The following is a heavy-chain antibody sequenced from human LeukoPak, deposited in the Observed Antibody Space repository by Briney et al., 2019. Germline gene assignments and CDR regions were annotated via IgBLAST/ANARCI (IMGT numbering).Heavy chain of an antibody. J-gene: IGHJ4*02. CDR2: MNPNSGNT. V-gene: IGHV1-8*01. D-gene: IGHD3-3*01. CDR1: GYTFTSYD. CDR3: ASVRFLEWYLFDY. Sequence: ASVKVPCKASGYTFTSYDINWVRQATGQGLEWMGWMNPNSGNTGYAQKFQGRVTMTRNTSISTAYMELSSLRSEDTAVYYCASVRFLEWYLFDYWGQGTLVTVSS.